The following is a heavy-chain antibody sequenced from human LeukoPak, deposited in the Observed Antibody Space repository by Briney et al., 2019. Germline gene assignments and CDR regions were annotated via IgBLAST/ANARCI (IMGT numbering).Heavy chain of an antibody. CDR3: ARGPYSYDSSGAFDI. CDR1: GGSISSYY. D-gene: IGHD3-22*01. CDR2: ISSSGST. Sequence: SETVSLTCSVSGGSISSYYWSWFRQPAGKGLEWIGRISSSGSTNYNPTLKSRVTISVDTSKNQFSLKLSSVTAADTAVYFCARGPYSYDSSGAFDIWGQGTMVTVSS. V-gene: IGHV4-4*07. J-gene: IGHJ3*02.